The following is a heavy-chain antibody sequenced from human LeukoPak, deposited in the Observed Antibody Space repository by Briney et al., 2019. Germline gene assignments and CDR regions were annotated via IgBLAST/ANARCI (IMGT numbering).Heavy chain of an antibody. V-gene: IGHV3-21*01. CDR3: ARDLDIVVVPGSWFYP. J-gene: IGHJ5*02. Sequence: AGGSLRLSCAASGFTFSTYSMNWVRQAPGRGLEWVSSISSSSKYIYYADSVKGRFTISRDDAKNPLSLQMNSLRAEDTAVYYCARDLDIVVVPGSWFYPWGQGTLVTVSS. CDR2: ISSSSKYI. D-gene: IGHD2-2*03. CDR1: GFTFSTYS.